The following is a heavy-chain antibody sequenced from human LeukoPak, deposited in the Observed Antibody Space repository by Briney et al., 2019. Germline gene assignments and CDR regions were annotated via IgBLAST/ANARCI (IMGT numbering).Heavy chain of an antibody. J-gene: IGHJ4*02. CDR2: ISYDGSNK. CDR1: GFTFSSYA. CDR3: AKARRDYDFWSGYY. V-gene: IGHV3-30-3*01. D-gene: IGHD3-3*01. Sequence: GGSLRLSCAASGFTFSSYAMHWVRQAPGKGLEWVAVISYDGSNKYYGDSVEGRFTISRDNSKNTLYLQMNSLIAEDTAVYYCAKARRDYDFWSGYYWGQGTLVTVSS.